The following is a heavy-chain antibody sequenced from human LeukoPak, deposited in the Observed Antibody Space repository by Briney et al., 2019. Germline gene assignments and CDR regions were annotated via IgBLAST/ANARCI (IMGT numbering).Heavy chain of an antibody. CDR2: ISDNGGMT. Sequence: PGGSLRLSCSASGITFSSHAMHWVRQAPGKGLEYVSAISDNGGMTFYADSVKGGFTISRDNSKNTLYLQMSSLRGEDTAVYYCYVSGWTEDIDNWGQGTLVTVSS. V-gene: IGHV3-64D*06. CDR3: YVSGWTEDIDN. CDR1: GITFSSHA. D-gene: IGHD6-19*01. J-gene: IGHJ4*02.